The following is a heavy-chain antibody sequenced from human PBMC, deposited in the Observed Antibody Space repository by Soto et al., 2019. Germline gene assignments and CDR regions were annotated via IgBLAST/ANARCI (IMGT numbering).Heavy chain of an antibody. D-gene: IGHD1-1*01. CDR1: GSTFSSYA. J-gene: IGHJ4*02. V-gene: IGHV3-23*01. Sequence: GGSLRLSCAASGSTFSSYAMSWVRQAPGKGLEWVSAISGSGGSTYYAESVKGRFTISRDNSKNTLYLQMNSLRAEDTAVYYCAKKGTWSRRGYWGQGTLVTVSS. CDR3: AKKGTWSRRGY. CDR2: ISGSGGST.